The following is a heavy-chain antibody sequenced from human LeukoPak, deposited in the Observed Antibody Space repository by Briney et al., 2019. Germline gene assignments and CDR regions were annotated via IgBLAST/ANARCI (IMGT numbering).Heavy chain of an antibody. D-gene: IGHD3-22*01. Sequence: PGWSLRLSCAASGFTFDDYAMHWVRQAPGKGLEWVSGISWNSGSIGYADSVKGRFTISRDNAKNSLYLQMNSLRAEDTALYYCAKDYYDSSGYYYFDYWGQGTLVTVSS. CDR3: AKDYYDSSGYYYFDY. CDR1: GFTFDDYA. CDR2: ISWNSGSI. J-gene: IGHJ4*02. V-gene: IGHV3-9*01.